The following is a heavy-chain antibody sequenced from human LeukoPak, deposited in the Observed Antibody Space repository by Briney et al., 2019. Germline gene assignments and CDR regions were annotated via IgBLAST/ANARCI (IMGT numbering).Heavy chain of an antibody. CDR2: IRNKRTGYTT. CDR3: ARDTSGSHDDC. CDR1: GFTFSDLY. J-gene: IGHJ4*02. Sequence: GGSLRLSCAASGFTFSDLYMNWLRQAPGKGLEWVARIRNKRTGYTTEYAASVKGRFTISRDDSKNSLYLQMNSLKTEDTAVYCCARDTSGSHDDCWGRGTLVTVSS. D-gene: IGHD5-12*01. V-gene: IGHV3-72*01.